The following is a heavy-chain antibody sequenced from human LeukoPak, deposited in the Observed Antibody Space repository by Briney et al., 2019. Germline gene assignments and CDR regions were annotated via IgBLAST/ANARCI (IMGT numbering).Heavy chain of an antibody. Sequence: SETLSLTCTVSGGSISSSSYYWGWIRQPPGKGLEWIGSIYYSGSTYSNPSLKSRVTISVDTSKNQFSLKLSSVTAADTAVYYCARGTKATILYWGQGTLVTVSS. CDR3: ARGTKATILY. CDR2: IYYSGST. J-gene: IGHJ4*02. V-gene: IGHV4-39*01. CDR1: GGSISSSSYY. D-gene: IGHD5-12*01.